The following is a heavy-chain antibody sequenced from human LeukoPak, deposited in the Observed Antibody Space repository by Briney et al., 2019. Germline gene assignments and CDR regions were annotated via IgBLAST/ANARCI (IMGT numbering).Heavy chain of an antibody. CDR3: ARAPYQLLYGGLDY. D-gene: IGHD2-2*01. Sequence: SETLSLTCAVYGGSFSGYYWSWIRQPPGKGLEWIGEINHSGSTNYNPSLKSRLTISVDTSKNQFSLKLSSMTAADTAVYYCARAPYQLLYGGLDYWGQGTLVTVSS. CDR2: INHSGST. V-gene: IGHV4-34*01. J-gene: IGHJ4*02. CDR1: GGSFSGYY.